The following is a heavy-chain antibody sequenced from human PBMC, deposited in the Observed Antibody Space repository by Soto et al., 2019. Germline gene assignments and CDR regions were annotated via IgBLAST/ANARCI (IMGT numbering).Heavy chain of an antibody. CDR1: GFNFNFFW. CDR3: VRDSPTNLEDADTVANWFDP. D-gene: IGHD5-12*01. V-gene: IGHV3-74*01. J-gene: IGHJ5*02. CDR2: INGDGSIT. Sequence: EVLLVESGGGLVQPGGSLRLSCAASGFNFNFFWTHWVRQVPGKGLVWVSRINGDGSITNYADSVKGRFTISRDNVKNTLFLQMDSLRVEDTAVYYCVRDSPTNLEDADTVANWFDPWGQGTLVTVSS.